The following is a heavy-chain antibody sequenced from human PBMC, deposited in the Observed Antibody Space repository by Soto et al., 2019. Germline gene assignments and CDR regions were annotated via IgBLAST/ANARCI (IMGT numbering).Heavy chain of an antibody. J-gene: IGHJ6*03. Sequence: ASVKVSCKASGYTFTSYDINWVRQATGQGLEWMGWMNPNSGNTGYAQKFQGRVTMTRNTSISTAYMELSSLRSEDTAVYYCARGIGFGELYRPQHDYYYYMDVWGKGTTVTVSS. CDR2: MNPNSGNT. CDR1: GYTFTSYD. V-gene: IGHV1-8*01. CDR3: ARGIGFGELYRPQHDYYYYMDV. D-gene: IGHD3-10*01.